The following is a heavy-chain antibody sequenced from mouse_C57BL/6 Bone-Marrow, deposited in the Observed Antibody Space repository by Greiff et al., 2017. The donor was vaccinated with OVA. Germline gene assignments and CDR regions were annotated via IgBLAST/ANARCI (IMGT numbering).Heavy chain of an antibody. CDR2: ISYDGSN. D-gene: IGHD1-1*01. V-gene: IGHV3-6*01. Sequence: EESGPGLVKPSQSLSLTCSVTGYSITSGYYWNWIRQFPGNKLEWMGYISYDGSNNYNPSLKNRISITRDTSKNQFFLKLNSVTTEDTATYYCANYPWFAYWGQGTLVTVSA. CDR1: GYSITSGYY. CDR3: ANYPWFAY. J-gene: IGHJ3*01.